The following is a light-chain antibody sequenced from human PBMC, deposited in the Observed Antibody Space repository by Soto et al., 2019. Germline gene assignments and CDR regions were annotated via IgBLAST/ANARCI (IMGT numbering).Light chain of an antibody. CDR1: KLGDKY. V-gene: IGLV3-1*01. Sequence: SYELTQQPSVSVDPGQTASITCSGDKLGDKYVCWYHQKPGQSPVLVIYKDSKRPSGIPERFSGSNSGNTATLTISGTQPMDEADYYCQAWDRSTGVFGTGTKATVL. CDR3: QAWDRSTGV. J-gene: IGLJ1*01. CDR2: KDS.